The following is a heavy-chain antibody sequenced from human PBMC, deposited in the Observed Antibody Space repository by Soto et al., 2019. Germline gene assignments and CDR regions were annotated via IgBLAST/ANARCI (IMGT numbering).Heavy chain of an antibody. D-gene: IGHD4-4*01. CDR2: IKQDGSEI. CDR1: GFTFRNYW. Sequence: EIQLVESGGGLVQPGGSLRLSCAASGFTFRNYWMNWARQAPGKGLEWVANIKQDGSEIYYVDAVKGRFTISRDNAENSLYLQMNSLSAEDTAVYYCAIPARGDDYSAWGQGTLVTVSS. CDR3: AIPARGDDYSA. V-gene: IGHV3-7*01. J-gene: IGHJ1*01.